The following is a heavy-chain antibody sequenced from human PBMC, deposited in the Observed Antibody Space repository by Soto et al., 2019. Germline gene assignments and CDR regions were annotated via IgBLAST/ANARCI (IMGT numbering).Heavy chain of an antibody. Sequence: GGSLRLSCAASGFTFSSYALSWVRQAPGKGLEWVSGISGSGDSTNYADSVKGRFTISSDNSENTVYLQMNSLRAEDTAVYYCAKRFCTSTTCLSLDFYYYIGVWGEGTTVTVSS. CDR3: AKRFCTSTTCLSLDFYYYIGV. CDR2: ISGSGDST. CDR1: GFTFSSYA. J-gene: IGHJ6*03. V-gene: IGHV3-23*01. D-gene: IGHD2-2*01.